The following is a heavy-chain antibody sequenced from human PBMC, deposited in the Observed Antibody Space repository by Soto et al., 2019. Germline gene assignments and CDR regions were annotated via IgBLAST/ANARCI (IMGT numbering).Heavy chain of an antibody. CDR1: GFTFTSSA. Sequence: SVKVSCKTSGFTFTSSAVQWVRQARGQRLEWIGWIVVGSGNTNYAQKFQERVTITRDMSTSTAYMELSSLRSEDTAVYYCAAPVAGMVEGMDVWGQGTTVTVSS. CDR2: IVVGSGNT. D-gene: IGHD6-19*01. CDR3: AAPVAGMVEGMDV. V-gene: IGHV1-58*01. J-gene: IGHJ6*02.